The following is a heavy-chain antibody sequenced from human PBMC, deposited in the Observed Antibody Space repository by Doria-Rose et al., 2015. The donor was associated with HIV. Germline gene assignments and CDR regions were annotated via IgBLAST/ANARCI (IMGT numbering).Heavy chain of an antibody. CDR1: GVSLSSPGMG. CDR3: ARIKSSRWYHKYYFDF. J-gene: IGHJ4*02. D-gene: IGHD6-13*01. Sequence: QVTLKESGPVLVKPTETLTLTCTVSGVSLSSPGMGVSWIRQPPGKALEWLANIFSDDERSYKTSLMSRLTISRGTSKSQAVLTMTDMDPVDTATYYCARIKSSRWYHKYYFDFWGQG. V-gene: IGHV2-26*01. CDR2: IFSDDER.